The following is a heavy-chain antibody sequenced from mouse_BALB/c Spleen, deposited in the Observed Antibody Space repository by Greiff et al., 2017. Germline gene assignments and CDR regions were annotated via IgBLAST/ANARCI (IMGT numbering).Heavy chain of an antibody. D-gene: IGHD3-1*01. CDR2: IWAGGST. J-gene: IGHJ4*01. CDR1: GFSLTSYG. Sequence: VKVVESGPGLVAPSQSLSITCTVSGFSLTSYGVHWVRQPPGKGLEWLGVIWAGGSTNYNSALMSRLSISKDNSKSQVFLKMNSLQTDDTAMYYCARDRGNRVSAMDYWGQGTSVTVSS. CDR3: ARDRGNRVSAMDY. V-gene: IGHV2-9*02.